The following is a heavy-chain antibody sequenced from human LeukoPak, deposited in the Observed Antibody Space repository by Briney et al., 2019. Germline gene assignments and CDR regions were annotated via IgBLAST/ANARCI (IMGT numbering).Heavy chain of an antibody. CDR1: GGSINGYY. J-gene: IGHJ4*02. D-gene: IGHD3/OR15-3a*01. Sequence: PSETLSLTCSVSGGSINGYYWSWIRQPAGKGLEWLGRVYSSGSTKYNPSLESRVTMSVDTSKNQFSLKLNFVTAADTAVYYCARVGSGYDFFDYWGQGTLVTVSS. CDR3: ARVGSGYDFFDY. CDR2: VYSSGST. V-gene: IGHV4-4*07.